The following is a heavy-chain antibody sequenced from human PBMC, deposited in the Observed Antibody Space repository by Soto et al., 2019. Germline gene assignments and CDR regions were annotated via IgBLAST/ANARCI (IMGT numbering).Heavy chain of an antibody. D-gene: IGHD3-22*01. CDR1: RGTFSRYA. J-gene: IGHJ6*02. Sequence: QVQLVQSGAEVKKPGSSEKVSCEASRGTFSRYAISWVRQAPGQGLEWMGGIIPIFGTANYAQKFQGRVTITADESTSTAYMELSSLRSEDTAVYYCARGYHSSAYYYYDMDVWGQGTTVTVSS. CDR3: ARGYHSSAYYYYDMDV. V-gene: IGHV1-69*01. CDR2: IIPIFGTA.